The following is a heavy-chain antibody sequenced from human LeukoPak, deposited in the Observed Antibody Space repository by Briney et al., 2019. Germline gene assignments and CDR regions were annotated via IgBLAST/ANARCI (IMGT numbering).Heavy chain of an antibody. D-gene: IGHD3-22*01. CDR3: ARDTTYYYDSSVYYLGNFDY. J-gene: IGHJ4*02. Sequence: SETLSLTCTVSGGSISGSSYYWGWIRQPPGKGLEWIGSIYYSGSTYYNPSLKSRVTISVDTSKNQFSLKLSSVTAADTAVYYCARDTTYYYDSSVYYLGNFDYWGQGTLVTVSS. CDR1: GGSISGSSYY. V-gene: IGHV4-39*07. CDR2: IYYSGST.